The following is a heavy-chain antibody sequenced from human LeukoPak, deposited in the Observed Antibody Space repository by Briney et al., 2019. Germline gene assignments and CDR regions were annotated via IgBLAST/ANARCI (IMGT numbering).Heavy chain of an antibody. CDR2: ISSSSSTI. V-gene: IGHV3-48*04. J-gene: IGHJ4*02. CDR3: ARDLFGWWQLVDY. Sequence: PGGSLRLSCAASGFTFSSYSMNWVRQAPGKGLEWVSYISSSSSTIYYADSVKGRFTISRDNAKNSLYLQMNSLRAEDTAVYYCARDLFGWWQLVDYWGQGTLVTVSS. CDR1: GFTFSSYS. D-gene: IGHD6-13*01.